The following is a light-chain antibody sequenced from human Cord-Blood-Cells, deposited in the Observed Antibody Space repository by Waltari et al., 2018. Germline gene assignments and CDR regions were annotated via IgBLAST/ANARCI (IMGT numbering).Light chain of an antibody. J-gene: IGKJ2*01. CDR3: QQYYSTPYT. V-gene: IGKV4-1*01. CDR2: WAS. CDR1: QSVLYSSNNKTY. Sequence: DIVMNQSPDSLAVSLGERATINCKSSQSVLYSSNNKTYLAWYQQKPGQPPKLLIYWASTRESGVPDRFSGSGSGTDFTLTISSLQAEDVAVYYCQQYYSTPYTFGQGTKLEIK.